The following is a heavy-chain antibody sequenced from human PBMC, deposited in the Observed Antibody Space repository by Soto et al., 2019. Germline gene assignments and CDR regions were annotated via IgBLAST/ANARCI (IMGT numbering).Heavy chain of an antibody. D-gene: IGHD3-3*01. V-gene: IGHV4-59*01. CDR1: GGSISSYY. J-gene: IGHJ6*02. CDR3: ARVAYYDFWSGLYYGMDV. CDR2: IYYSGST. Sequence: QVQLQESGPGLVKPSETLSLTCTVSGGSISSYYWSWIRQPPGKGLEWIGYIYYSGSTNYNPSLKSRVTISVDTSKNQFSLKLSSVTAADTAVYYCARVAYYDFWSGLYYGMDVWGQGTTVTVSS.